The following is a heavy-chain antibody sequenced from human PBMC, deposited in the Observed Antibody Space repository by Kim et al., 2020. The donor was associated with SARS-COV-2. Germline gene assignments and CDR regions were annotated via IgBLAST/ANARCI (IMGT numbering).Heavy chain of an antibody. Sequence: SETLSLTCTVSGGSISSYYWSWIRQPPGKGLEWIGYIYYSGSTNYNPSLKSRVTISVDTSKNQFSLKLSSVTAADTAVYYCARGVSSTTPGVSAFDIWGQGTMVTVSS. V-gene: IGHV4-59*01. D-gene: IGHD2-2*01. CDR3: ARGVSSTTPGVSAFDI. CDR1: GGSISSYY. CDR2: IYYSGST. J-gene: IGHJ3*02.